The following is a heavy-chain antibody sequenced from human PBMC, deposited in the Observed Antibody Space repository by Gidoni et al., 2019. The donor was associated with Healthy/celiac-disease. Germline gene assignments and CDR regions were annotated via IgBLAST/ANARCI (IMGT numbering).Heavy chain of an antibody. CDR1: GFTFSSYG. D-gene: IGHD6-19*01. Sequence: QVQLVESGGGVDRPGRSLTLHCAASGFTFSSYGMDWVRQAPGKGMAGVAVIWYDGSNKYYADSVKGRFTISRDNSKNTRYLQMNSLRAEDTAVYYWARDRSSGWYDYWGQGTLVTVSS. CDR3: ARDRSSGWYDY. CDR2: IWYDGSNK. J-gene: IGHJ4*02. V-gene: IGHV3-33*01.